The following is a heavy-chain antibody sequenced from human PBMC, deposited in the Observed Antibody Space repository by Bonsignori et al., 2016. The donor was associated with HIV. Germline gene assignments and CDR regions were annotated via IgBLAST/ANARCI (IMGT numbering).Heavy chain of an antibody. Sequence: GGSLRLSCAASGFTFSNAWMSWVRQAPGKGLEWVGRIKSKTDGGTTDYAAPVKGRFTISRDDSKNTLYLQMNSLKTEDTAVYYCTTPGEWELLPLSYWGQGTLVTVSS. CDR2: IKSKTDGGTT. D-gene: IGHD1-26*01. V-gene: IGHV3-15*01. J-gene: IGHJ4*02. CDR1: GFTFSNAW. CDR3: TTPGEWELLPLSY.